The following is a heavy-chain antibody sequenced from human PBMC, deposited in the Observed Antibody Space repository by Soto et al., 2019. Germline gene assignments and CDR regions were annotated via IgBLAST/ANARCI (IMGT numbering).Heavy chain of an antibody. D-gene: IGHD4-17*01. CDR1: GFTFSSYA. CDR3: AKAGRTTVTTSWFDP. J-gene: IGHJ5*02. V-gene: IGHV3-23*01. CDR2: ISGSGGST. Sequence: EVQLLESGGGLVQPGGSLRLSCAASGFTFSSYAMSWVRQAPGKGLEWVSAISGSGGSTYYADSVKGRVTISRDNSKNTLYLQMNSLRAEDTAAYYCAKAGRTTVTTSWFDPWGQGTLVTVSS.